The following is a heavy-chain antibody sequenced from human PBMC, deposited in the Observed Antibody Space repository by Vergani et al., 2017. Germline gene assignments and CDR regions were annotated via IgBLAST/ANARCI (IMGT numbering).Heavy chain of an antibody. CDR2: IYTSGST. V-gene: IGHV4-61*02. Sequence: QVQLQESGPGLVKPSQTLSLTCTVSGGPISRGSYYWSWIRQPAGKGLEWIGRIYTSGSTNYNPSLKSRVTISVDTSKNQFSLKLSSVTAADTAVYYCARFGVGGATREGFDYWGQGTLVTVSS. CDR1: GGPISRGSYY. D-gene: IGHD1-26*01. CDR3: ARFGVGGATREGFDY. J-gene: IGHJ4*02.